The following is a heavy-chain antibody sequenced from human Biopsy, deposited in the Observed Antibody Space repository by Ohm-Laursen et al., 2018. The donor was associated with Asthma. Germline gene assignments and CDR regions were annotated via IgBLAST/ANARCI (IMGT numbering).Heavy chain of an antibody. Sequence: SLRLSCAASGFTVSTNGMSWVRQPPGKGLEWVSVIYSGGGTYYADSVQGRVTISRDNSKNTLSLQMNSLRAEDTAVYYCARAYGGSFFSGSFDIWGQGTMLTVSS. V-gene: IGHV3-53*01. CDR1: GFTVSTNG. J-gene: IGHJ3*02. CDR3: ARAYGGSFFSGSFDI. CDR2: IYSGGGT. D-gene: IGHD4-23*01.